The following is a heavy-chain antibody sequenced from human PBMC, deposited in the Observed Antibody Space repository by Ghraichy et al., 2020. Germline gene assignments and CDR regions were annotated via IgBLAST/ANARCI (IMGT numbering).Heavy chain of an antibody. D-gene: IGHD6-13*01. CDR2: IYYSGST. V-gene: IGHV4-39*01. Sequence: SQTLSLTCTVSGGSISSSSYYWGWIRQPPGKGLEWIGSIYYSGSTYYNPSLKSRVTISVDTSKNQFSLKLSSVTAADTAVYYCARHGLIAAARFTFDYWGQGTLVTVSS. J-gene: IGHJ4*02. CDR1: GGSISSSSYY. CDR3: ARHGLIAAARFTFDY.